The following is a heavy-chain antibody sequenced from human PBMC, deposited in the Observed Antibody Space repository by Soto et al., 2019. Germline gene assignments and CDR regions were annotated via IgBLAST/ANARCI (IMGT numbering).Heavy chain of an antibody. CDR1: GVSISSGNW. D-gene: IGHD2-8*01. CDR2: IFHDGTA. V-gene: IGHV4-4*02. J-gene: IGHJ4*02. Sequence: SETLSLTWAVSGVSISSGNWWTCFRQTPQRGLEYIGEIFHDGTANYYPSFDRRVAISVDTSKNQFSLKLTSVTAADTAIYFCARLVYDTRLNYMYFDFWGQGALVTVSS. CDR3: ARLVYDTRLNYMYFDF.